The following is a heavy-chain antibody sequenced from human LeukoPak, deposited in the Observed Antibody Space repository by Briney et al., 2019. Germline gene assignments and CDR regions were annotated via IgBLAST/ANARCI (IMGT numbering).Heavy chain of an antibody. CDR3: AKEEVTMVRGVLLRYFDY. CDR2: ISGSGGST. D-gene: IGHD3-10*01. CDR1: GFTFSSYA. J-gene: IGHJ4*02. Sequence: GGSLRLSCAASGFTFSSYAMSWVRQAPGKGLEWVSAISGSGGSTYYADSVKGRFTISRDNSKNTLYPQMNSLRAEDTAVYYCAKEEVTMVRGVLLRYFDYWGQGTLVTVSS. V-gene: IGHV3-23*01.